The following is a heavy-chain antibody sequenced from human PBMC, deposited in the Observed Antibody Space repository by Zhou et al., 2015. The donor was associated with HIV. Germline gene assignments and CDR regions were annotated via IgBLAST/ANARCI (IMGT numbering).Heavy chain of an antibody. V-gene: IGHV1-69*06. CDR1: GGTFSSYA. CDR2: IIPIFGTA. D-gene: IGHD3-22*01. J-gene: IGHJ4*02. Sequence: QVQLVQSGAEVKKPGSSVKVSCKASGGTFSSYAISWVRQAPGQGLEWMGGIIPIFGTANYAQKFQGRVTITADKSTSTAYMELSSLRSEDTAVYYCAGYYYDSSGDGEGSGYWGQGTLVTVSS. CDR3: AGYYYDSSGDGEGSGY.